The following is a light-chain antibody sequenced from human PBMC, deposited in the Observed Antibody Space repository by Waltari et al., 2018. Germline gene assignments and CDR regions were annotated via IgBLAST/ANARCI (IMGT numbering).Light chain of an antibody. V-gene: IGKV3-15*01. CDR2: GAS. J-gene: IGKJ2*01. CDR3: HQYNDGPPFN. Sequence: ELVMTQSPATLSVSPGERAILPCRARPSVTTTLAWYQQKPGQAPRLLLYGASTRATDIPARFSGSGSGTEFTLTISSLQSEDCAVYYCHQYNDGPPFNFGQGTKLEIK. CDR1: PSVTTT.